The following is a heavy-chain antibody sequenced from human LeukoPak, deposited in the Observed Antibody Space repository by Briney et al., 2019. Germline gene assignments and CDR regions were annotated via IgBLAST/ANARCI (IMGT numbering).Heavy chain of an antibody. J-gene: IGHJ6*03. CDR3: ARGPGGRSGYYPLEDYYYYYYMDV. CDR1: GYTFTSYG. Sequence: ASVKVSCKASGYTFTSYGISWVRQAPGQGLEWMGWISAYNGNTNYAQKLQGRVTMTTDTSTSTAYMELRSLRSDDTAVYYCARGPGGRSGYYPLEDYYYYYYMDVWGKGTTVTVS. D-gene: IGHD3-22*01. V-gene: IGHV1-18*01. CDR2: ISAYNGNT.